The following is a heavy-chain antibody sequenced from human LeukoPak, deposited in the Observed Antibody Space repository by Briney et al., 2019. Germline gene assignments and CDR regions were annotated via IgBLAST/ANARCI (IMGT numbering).Heavy chain of an antibody. V-gene: IGHV3-30-3*01. CDR2: ISYDGSNK. J-gene: IGHJ3*02. CDR1: GFTFSSYA. CDR3: ARDSSSFNASDI. Sequence: GGSLRLSCAASGFTFSSYAMHWVRQAPGKGLEWVAVISYDGSNKYYADSVKGRFTISRDNSKNTLYLQMNSLRAEDTAVYYCARDSSSFNASDIWGQGTMVTVSS. D-gene: IGHD6-13*01.